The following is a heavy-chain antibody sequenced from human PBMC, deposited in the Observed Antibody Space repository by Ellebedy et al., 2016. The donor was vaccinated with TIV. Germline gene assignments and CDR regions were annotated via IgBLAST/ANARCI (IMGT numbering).Heavy chain of an antibody. J-gene: IGHJ4*02. CDR2: IYGYGDT. V-gene: IGHV4-4*07. CDR1: GGSINGYY. Sequence: SETLSLTXSVSGGSINGYYWSWIRQAAGKGLEWIGRIYGYGDTRYNPSLQSRVTMSVDTSKNQISLKLNSVTGADTALYFCARGPSDGTGYYYPHWGQGTLVIVSS. CDR3: ARGPSDGTGYYYPH. D-gene: IGHD3-22*01.